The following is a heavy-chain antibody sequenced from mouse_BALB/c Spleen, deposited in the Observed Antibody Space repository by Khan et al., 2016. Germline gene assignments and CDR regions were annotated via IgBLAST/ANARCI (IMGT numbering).Heavy chain of an antibody. CDR2: INPSTGYT. CDR1: GYTFTSYW. J-gene: IGHJ2*01. CDR3: ANLDHY. Sequence: QVQLQQPGAELAKPGASVKMSCKASGYTFTSYWMHWVKQRPGQGLEWIGYINPSTGYTEYNQKFKDKATLTADKSSSTAYMQLSSLTSEDSAVDYCANLDHYCGQGTTLTDSS. V-gene: IGHV1-7*01.